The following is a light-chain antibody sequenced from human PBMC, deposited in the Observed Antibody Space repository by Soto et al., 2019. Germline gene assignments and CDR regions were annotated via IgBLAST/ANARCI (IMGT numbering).Light chain of an antibody. CDR2: EVT. CDR1: SSDVGGYNY. CDR3: CSHAGDNPYA. Sequence: QSVLTQPPSASGSPGQSVTISCTGTSSDVGGYNYVSWYQQHPGKAPKLMIYEVTKRPSGVPDRFSGSKSGNTASLTVSGLQAEDEADYLCCSHAGDNPYAFGNGTKVTV. V-gene: IGLV2-8*01. J-gene: IGLJ1*01.